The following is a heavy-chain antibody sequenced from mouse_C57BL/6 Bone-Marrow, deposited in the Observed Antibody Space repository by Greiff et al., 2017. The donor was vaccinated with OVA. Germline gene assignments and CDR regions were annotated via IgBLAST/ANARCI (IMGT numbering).Heavy chain of an antibody. V-gene: IGHV5-4*03. CDR2: ISDGGSYT. Sequence: EVKLVESGGGLVKPGGSLKLSCAASGFTFSSYAMSWVRQTPEKRLEWVATISDGGSYTYYPDNVKGRFTISRDNAKNTLYLQMSHLKSEDTAMYYCARGNWDWYFDVWGTGTTVTVSS. CDR3: ARGNWDWYFDV. CDR1: GFTFSSYA. D-gene: IGHD4-1*01. J-gene: IGHJ1*03.